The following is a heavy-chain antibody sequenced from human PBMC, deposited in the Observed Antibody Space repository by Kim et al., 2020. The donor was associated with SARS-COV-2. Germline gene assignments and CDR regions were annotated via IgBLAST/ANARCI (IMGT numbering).Heavy chain of an antibody. V-gene: IGHV3-30*18. D-gene: IGHD3-3*01. CDR1: GFTFSSYG. CDR2: ISYDGSNK. J-gene: IGHJ6*03. CDR3: AKGTYYDFWSGSIYMDV. Sequence: GGSLRLSCAASGFTFSSYGMHWVRQAPGKGLEWVAVISYDGSNKYYADSVKGRFTISRDNSKNTLYLQMNSLRAEDTAVYYCAKGTYYDFWSGSIYMDVWGAGTTVTVSS.